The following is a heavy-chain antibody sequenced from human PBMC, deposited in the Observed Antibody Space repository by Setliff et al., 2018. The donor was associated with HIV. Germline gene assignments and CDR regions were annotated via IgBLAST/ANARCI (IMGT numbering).Heavy chain of an antibody. D-gene: IGHD1-26*01. J-gene: IGHJ3*02. V-gene: IGHV4-38-2*01. Sequence: PSETLSLTCAVSGYSISSGYSWGWIRQPPGKGLEWIGSIYHSGRTYYNPSLKSRVTISVDTSKTQFSLRLNSLTATDTALYYCARASVGATGLYAFDIWGQGTVVTVSS. CDR3: ARASVGATGLYAFDI. CDR2: IYHSGRT. CDR1: GYSISSGYS.